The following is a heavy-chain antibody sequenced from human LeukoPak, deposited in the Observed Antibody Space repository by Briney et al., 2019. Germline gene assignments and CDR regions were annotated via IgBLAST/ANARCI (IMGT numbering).Heavy chain of an antibody. CDR2: ISSNGGST. J-gene: IGHJ4*02. Sequence: GGSLRLSCAASGFTFSSYAMHWVRQAPGKGLEYVSAISSNGGSTYYANFVKGRFTISRDNSKNTLYLQMGSLRAEDMAVYYCATDSSSSGLAFDYWGQGTLVTVSS. V-gene: IGHV3-64*01. D-gene: IGHD6-6*01. CDR3: ATDSSSSGLAFDY. CDR1: GFTFSSYA.